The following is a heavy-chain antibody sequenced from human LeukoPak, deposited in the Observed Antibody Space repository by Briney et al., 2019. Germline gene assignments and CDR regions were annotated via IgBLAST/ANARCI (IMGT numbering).Heavy chain of an antibody. CDR3: ARGELLYDY. D-gene: IGHD2-15*01. Sequence: PSETLSLTCTVSGGSITSSDYCWGWIRQPPGKGLEWIGSIYDNGSNSFNPSLKSGATISVDTSKSLFSLSLSSVTAADTAVYYCARGELLYDYWGQGTLVTVSS. CDR2: IYDNGSN. J-gene: IGHJ4*02. CDR1: GGSITSSDYC. V-gene: IGHV4-39*01.